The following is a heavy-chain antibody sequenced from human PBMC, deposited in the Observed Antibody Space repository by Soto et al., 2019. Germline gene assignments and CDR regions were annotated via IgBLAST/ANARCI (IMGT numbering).Heavy chain of an antibody. J-gene: IGHJ4*02. Sequence: GGSLRLSCAASGFTFSSYWMHWVRQAPGKGLVWVSRINSDGSSTSYADSVKGRFTISRDNAKNTLYLQMNSLRAEDTAVYYCARTKFNWNYHRNPSRIDYWGQATLVTVS. CDR2: INSDGSST. D-gene: IGHD1-7*01. CDR1: GFTFSSYW. CDR3: ARTKFNWNYHRNPSRIDY. V-gene: IGHV3-74*01.